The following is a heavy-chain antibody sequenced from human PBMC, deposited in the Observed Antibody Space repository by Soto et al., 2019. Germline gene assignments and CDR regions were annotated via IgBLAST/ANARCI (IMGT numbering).Heavy chain of an antibody. CDR3: VRVSGGPATFDY. Sequence: VQLVESGGGLVKPGGSLRLSCAASGFTFSSYSMYWVRQAPGKGLEWVSSISHSSEHIYYADSVKGRFTISRDNPRNTVQLQMNSLRAGDTAVYFCVRVSGGPATFDYWGQGTLVTVSS. CDR2: ISHSSEHI. CDR1: GFTFSSYS. D-gene: IGHD2-15*01. V-gene: IGHV3-21*01. J-gene: IGHJ4*02.